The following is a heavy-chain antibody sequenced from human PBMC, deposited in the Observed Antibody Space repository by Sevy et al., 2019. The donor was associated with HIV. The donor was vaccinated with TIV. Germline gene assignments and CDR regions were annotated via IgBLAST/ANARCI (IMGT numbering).Heavy chain of an antibody. CDR1: GFTFSSYA. CDR2: ISYAGSNK. J-gene: IGHJ3*02. V-gene: IGHV3-30-3*01. Sequence: GGSLRLSCAASGFTFSSYAMHWVRQAPGKGLEWVAVISYAGSNKYYADSVKGRFTISRDNSKNTLYLQMNSLRAEDTAVYYCARLPGGGYDSHASDIWGQGTMVTVSS. CDR3: ARLPGGGYDSHASDI. D-gene: IGHD5-12*01.